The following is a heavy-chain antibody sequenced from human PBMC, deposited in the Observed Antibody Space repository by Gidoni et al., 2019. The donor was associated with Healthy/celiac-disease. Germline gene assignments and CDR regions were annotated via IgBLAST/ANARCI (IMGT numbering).Heavy chain of an antibody. V-gene: IGHV3-33*01. Sequence: QVQLVESGGGVVQPGRSLRRSCAASGFTFSNHDMHWVRQAPGKGLEWVSIIWYDGSHKYYAESVEGRFTVSRDYSKNTVSLQMNSLRAEDTAVYYCARGSGWYSYYFDYWGQGTLVTVSS. CDR2: IWYDGSHK. J-gene: IGHJ4*02. CDR3: ARGSGWYSYYFDY. D-gene: IGHD6-19*01. CDR1: GFTFSNHD.